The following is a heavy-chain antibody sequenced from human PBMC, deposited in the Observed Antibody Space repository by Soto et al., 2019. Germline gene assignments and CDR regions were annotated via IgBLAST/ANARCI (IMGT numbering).Heavy chain of an antibody. CDR3: ARDPMVRGVNRFYYFDY. D-gene: IGHD3-10*01. J-gene: IGHJ4*02. Sequence: SVKVSCKASGGTFSSYAISWVRQAPGQGLEWMGGIIPIFGTANYAQKFQGRVTITADESTSTAYMELSSLRSEDTAVYYCARDPMVRGVNRFYYFDYWGQGTLVTVSS. V-gene: IGHV1-69*13. CDR2: IIPIFGTA. CDR1: GGTFSSYA.